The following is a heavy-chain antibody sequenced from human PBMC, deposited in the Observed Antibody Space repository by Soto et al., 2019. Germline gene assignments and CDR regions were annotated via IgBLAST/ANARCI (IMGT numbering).Heavy chain of an antibody. Sequence: VQLLESGGGLVQPGGSLRLSCAASGFTFNNYAMNWVRQAPGKRLEWVSAIRNSGGFTYYADSVKRRFTISRDNSKNTLYLHRNSLRAEDTSLYYSARGCFETKGRYFLDYWGQGTLVTVSS. CDR1: GFTFNNYA. CDR2: IRNSGGFT. D-gene: IGHD2-15*01. CDR3: ARGCFETKGRYFLDY. V-gene: IGHV3-23*01. J-gene: IGHJ4*02.